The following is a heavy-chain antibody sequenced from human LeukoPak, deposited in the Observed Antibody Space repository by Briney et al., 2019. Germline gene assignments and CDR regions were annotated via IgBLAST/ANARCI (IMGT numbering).Heavy chain of an antibody. Sequence: GGSLRLSCAASGFSVSTVFMSWVRQAPGKGLEWVSIIYNTGDTYYADSRRGRFTISRDNSKNTLYLQINSLRADDTAVYYCAQGGAPNLADYWGPGTLVTVSS. CDR2: IYNTGDT. CDR1: GFSVSTVF. CDR3: AQGGAPNLADY. J-gene: IGHJ4*02. V-gene: IGHV3-53*01. D-gene: IGHD4/OR15-4a*01.